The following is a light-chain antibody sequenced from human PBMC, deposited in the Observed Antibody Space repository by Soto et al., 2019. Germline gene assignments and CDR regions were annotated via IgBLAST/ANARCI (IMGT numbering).Light chain of an antibody. CDR3: QQYDSYPLT. V-gene: IGKV1-5*01. Sequence: DVQMTQSPSTLSASVGDRVTITCRASQSINNLLAWYQQKPGKAPTFLIYDVSTLESGVPSRFSGSGSGTEFTLTISSLQPEDFATYYCQQYDSYPLTFGGGTKVDIK. CDR1: QSINNL. J-gene: IGKJ4*01. CDR2: DVS.